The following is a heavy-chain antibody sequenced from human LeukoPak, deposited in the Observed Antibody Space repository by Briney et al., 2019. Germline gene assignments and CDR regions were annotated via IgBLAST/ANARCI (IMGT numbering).Heavy chain of an antibody. D-gene: IGHD3-3*01. J-gene: IGHJ6*02. CDR1: GFTFSSYG. V-gene: IGHV3-30*18. CDR2: ISYDGSNK. CDR3: AKDSDDFWSGYYNYYYYGMDV. Sequence: GGSLRLSCAASGFTFSSYGMHWVRQAPGKGLEWVAVISYDGSNKYYADSVKGRFTISRDNSKNTLYLQMNSLRAEDTAVYYCAKDSDDFWSGYYNYYYYGMDVWGQGTTVTVS.